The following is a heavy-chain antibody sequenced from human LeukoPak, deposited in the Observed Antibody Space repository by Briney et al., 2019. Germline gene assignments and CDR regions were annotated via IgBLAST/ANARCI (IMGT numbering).Heavy chain of an antibody. V-gene: IGHV4-38-2*02. Sequence: SETLSLTCTVSGYSISSGYYCGWIRQPPGKGLEWIGSIYHSGSTYYNPSLKSRVTISVDTSKNQFSLKLSSVTAADTAVYYCARGDGYNPLDYWGQGTLVTVSS. CDR3: ARGDGYNPLDY. D-gene: IGHD5-24*01. CDR2: IYHSGST. J-gene: IGHJ4*02. CDR1: GYSISSGYY.